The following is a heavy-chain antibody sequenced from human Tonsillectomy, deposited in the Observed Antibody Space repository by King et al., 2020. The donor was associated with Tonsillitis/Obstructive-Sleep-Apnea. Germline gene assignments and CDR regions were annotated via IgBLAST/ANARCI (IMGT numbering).Heavy chain of an antibody. V-gene: IGHV3-9*01. D-gene: IGHD7-27*01. J-gene: IGHJ6*03. CDR2: ISWNSGNI. Sequence: VQLVESGGGLVQPGRSLRLSCVASGFTFDDYAMHWVRQIPGKGLEWVSGISWNSGNIGYAESVKGRFTISRDNAKNSLYLQMNSLRVEDTAFYYCTKDTGLGTYYYMDVWGKGTTVTVSS. CDR1: GFTFDDYA. CDR3: TKDTGLGTYYYMDV.